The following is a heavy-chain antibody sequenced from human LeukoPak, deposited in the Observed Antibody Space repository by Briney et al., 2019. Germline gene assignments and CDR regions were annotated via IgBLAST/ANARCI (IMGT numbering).Heavy chain of an antibody. J-gene: IGHJ1*01. CDR3: ARGPRNSSSYQYFQH. D-gene: IGHD6-13*01. CDR1: GFTFSTYS. Sequence: PGGSLRLSCAASGFTFSTYSMNWVRQAPGRGVEWVSSISSSSADIYCADSEKGRFTISRDNAKNSLYLQMNSLRVEDTAVYYCARGPRNSSSYQYFQHWGQGTLVTVSS. V-gene: IGHV3-21*01. CDR2: ISSSSADI.